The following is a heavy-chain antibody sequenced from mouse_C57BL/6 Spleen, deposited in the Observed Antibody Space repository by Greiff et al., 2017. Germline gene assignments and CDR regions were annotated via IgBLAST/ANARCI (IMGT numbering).Heavy chain of an antibody. D-gene: IGHD2-2*01. J-gene: IGHJ3*01. CDR1: GFTFTDYY. V-gene: IGHV7-3*01. CDR2: IRNKANGYTT. CDR3: ARSMVTTTAFAY. Sequence: EVKVVESGGGLVQPGGSLSLSCAASGFTFTDYYMSWVRQPPGKALEWLGFIRNKANGYTTEYSASVKGRFTISRDNSQSILYLQMNALRAEDSATYYCARSMVTTTAFAYWGQGTLVTVSA.